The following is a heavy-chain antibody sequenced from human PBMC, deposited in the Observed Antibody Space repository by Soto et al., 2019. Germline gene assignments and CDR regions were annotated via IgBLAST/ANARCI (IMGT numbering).Heavy chain of an antibody. J-gene: IGHJ4*02. V-gene: IGHV3-23*01. CDR1: GFSVTSYA. CDR3: AKDRYWSATSCQDFGS. D-gene: IGHD2-2*01. CDR2: LSGIGIGK. Sequence: EVQLLESGGGLVQPGGSLRLSCAASGFSVTSYAMSWLRQAPGKGLEWVSVLSGIGIGKDYADSVKGRFTISRDNSRKTLYLQMRGMSVEDTAVYYCAKDRYWSATSCQDFGSWGQGTLVTVSS.